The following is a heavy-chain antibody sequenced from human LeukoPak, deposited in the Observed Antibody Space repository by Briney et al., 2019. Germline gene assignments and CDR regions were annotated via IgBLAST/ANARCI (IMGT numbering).Heavy chain of an antibody. V-gene: IGHV3-48*01. CDR2: ISSSSSTI. CDR3: ARDLRLAGPYYFDY. J-gene: IGHJ4*02. Sequence: GGSLRLSCAASGFTFSSYSMNWVRQAPGKGLEWVSYISSSSSTIYYADSVKGRFTISRDNAKNSLYLQMNSLRAEDTAVYYCARDLRLAGPYYFDYWGQGTLVTVSS. CDR1: GFTFSSYS. D-gene: IGHD6-19*01.